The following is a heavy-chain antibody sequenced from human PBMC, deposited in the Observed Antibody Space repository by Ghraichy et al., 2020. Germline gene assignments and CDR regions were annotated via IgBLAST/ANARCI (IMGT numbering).Heavy chain of an antibody. Sequence: ASVKVSCKASGYTFTSHGISWVRQAPGQGLEWMGWISAYNGNTNYAQKLQGRVTMTTDTSTSTAYMELRSLRSDDTAVYYCARDQRRDFWSGYYNLGVGAYFDYWGQGTLVTVSA. CDR1: GYTFTSHG. J-gene: IGHJ4*02. CDR2: ISAYNGNT. V-gene: IGHV1-18*01. CDR3: ARDQRRDFWSGYYNLGVGAYFDY. D-gene: IGHD3-3*01.